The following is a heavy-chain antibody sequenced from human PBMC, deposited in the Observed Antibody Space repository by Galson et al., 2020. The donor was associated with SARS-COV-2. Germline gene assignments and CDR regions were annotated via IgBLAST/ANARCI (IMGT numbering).Heavy chain of an antibody. CDR2: IAYDGSTK. Sequence: GGSLRLSFAASGLTFSSYAMHWVRQAPGKGLEWLEVIAYDGSTKSYADSVKGRFTISRDNSKNTLYLQMNSLRAEDTAVYYCGRRQCSGSFPHFGYWGQGTLVTVSS. CDR3: GRRQCSGSFPHFGY. D-gene: IGHD1-26*01. J-gene: IGHJ4*02. CDR1: GLTFSSYA. V-gene: IGHV3-30*01.